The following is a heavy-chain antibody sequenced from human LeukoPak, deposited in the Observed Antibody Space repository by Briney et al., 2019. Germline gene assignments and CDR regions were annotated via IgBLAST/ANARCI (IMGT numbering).Heavy chain of an antibody. CDR2: IYYSGST. J-gene: IGHJ4*02. D-gene: IGHD1-1*01. Sequence: PSETLSLTCTVSGGSISSYYWSWIRQPPGKGLEWIGYIYYSGSTNYNPSLKSRVTISVDTSKNQFSLKLSSVTAADTAVYYCARVNWNQLFDYWGQGTLVTVSS. CDR1: GGSISSYY. CDR3: ARVNWNQLFDY. V-gene: IGHV4-59*01.